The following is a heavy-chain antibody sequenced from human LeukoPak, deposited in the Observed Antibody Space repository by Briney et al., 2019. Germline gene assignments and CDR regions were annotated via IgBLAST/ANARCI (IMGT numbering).Heavy chain of an antibody. J-gene: IGHJ6*03. V-gene: IGHV1-18*01. CDR3: ARGLVPAALYYYYMDV. CDR2: ISAYNGNT. D-gene: IGHD2-2*01. Sequence: ASVTASFKSSVYTFTNYGISWVGQAPGQGGEGMGWISAYNGNTNYAQKLQGRVTMTTDPSTSTAYMELRSLRSDDTAVYYCARGLVPAALYYYYMDVWGKGTTVTVSS. CDR1: VYTFTNYG.